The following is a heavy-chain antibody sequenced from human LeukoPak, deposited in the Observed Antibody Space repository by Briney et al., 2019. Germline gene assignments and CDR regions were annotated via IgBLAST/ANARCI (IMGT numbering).Heavy chain of an antibody. Sequence: SGGSLRLSCVGSGFTFSDSWMHWVRQAPGKGLVWVSRISSDGSSTSYADSVKGRFTISRDNAKNTLYLQMNSLRVEDTAVYYCARGILSGLDYWGQGTLVTVSS. CDR2: ISSDGSST. CDR3: ARGILSGLDY. CDR1: GFTFSDSW. J-gene: IGHJ4*02. V-gene: IGHV3-74*01. D-gene: IGHD2/OR15-2a*01.